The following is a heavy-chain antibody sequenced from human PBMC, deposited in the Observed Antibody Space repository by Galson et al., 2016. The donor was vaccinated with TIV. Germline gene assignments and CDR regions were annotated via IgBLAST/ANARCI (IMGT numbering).Heavy chain of an antibody. CDR3: ARAHSTGWYNGDDAFDI. J-gene: IGHJ3*02. Sequence: TLSLTCTVSGASISSGAYFWSWIRQPAGKGLEWIGRIYISGTTNYTPSLQRRVTIAVYASKNQFSLKLNSVNAADTAVYYCARAHSTGWYNGDDAFDIWGLGTVVTVSS. CDR2: IYISGTT. V-gene: IGHV4-61*02. D-gene: IGHD6-19*01. CDR1: GASISSGAYF.